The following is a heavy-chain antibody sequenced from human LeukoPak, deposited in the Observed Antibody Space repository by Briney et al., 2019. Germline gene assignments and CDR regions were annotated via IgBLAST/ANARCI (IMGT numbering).Heavy chain of an antibody. J-gene: IGHJ4*02. CDR1: GYTFTSYH. V-gene: IGHV1-46*01. CDR2: INPSGGSP. D-gene: IGHD3-16*01. CDR3: ARDWAEAIDY. Sequence: ASVKVSCKSSGYTFTSYHLDWVRQATGQGLEWMGLINPSGGSPSYAQKFQGRVTMTRHTSTSTVNMELSSLRPHDTAVYYCARDWAEAIDYWGQGTLVTVSS.